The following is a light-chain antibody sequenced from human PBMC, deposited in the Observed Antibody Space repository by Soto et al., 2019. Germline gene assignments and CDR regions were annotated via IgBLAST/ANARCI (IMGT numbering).Light chain of an antibody. Sequence: EIVLTQSPGTLSLPPGERATLSCRASQSVSNNYLAWYQQKPGQAPRLLIYGAFNWATGIPDRFSGSGSGLDFPLTISRLQHEDFAVYYCQQYGTSGTCGQGTKMEIK. CDR1: QSVSNNY. J-gene: IGKJ1*01. CDR2: GAF. V-gene: IGKV3-20*01. CDR3: QQYGTSGT.